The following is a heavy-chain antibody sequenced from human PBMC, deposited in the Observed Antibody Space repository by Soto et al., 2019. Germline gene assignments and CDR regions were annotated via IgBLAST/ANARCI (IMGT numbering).Heavy chain of an antibody. CDR1: GGSISSYD. CDR2: IYTSGST. CDR3: TRDPVPDSSGYFPFDY. V-gene: IGHV4-4*07. Sequence: SETQCLTYTVSGGSISSYDGSWIRQPAGKGLEWIGRIYTSGSTNYNPSLKSRFTISRDNAKNSLFLQMNSLRAEDTAVYYCTRDPVPDSSGYFPFDYWGQGTLVTVSS. J-gene: IGHJ4*02. D-gene: IGHD3-22*01.